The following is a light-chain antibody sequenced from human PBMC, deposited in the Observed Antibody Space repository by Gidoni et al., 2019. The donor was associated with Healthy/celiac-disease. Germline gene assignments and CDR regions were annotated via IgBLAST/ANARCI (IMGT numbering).Light chain of an antibody. J-gene: IGKJ2*01. Sequence: DIQTTPSPSTLSASVRDRVTITCRASQSISSWLAWYQPKPGKAPKLLIYKASSLESRVTSRCSGSGSGIEFTLTISSLQPVDFATYYCQQYYSGDTFGQGTKLEIK. CDR1: QSISSW. CDR3: QQYYSGDT. V-gene: IGKV1-5*03. CDR2: KAS.